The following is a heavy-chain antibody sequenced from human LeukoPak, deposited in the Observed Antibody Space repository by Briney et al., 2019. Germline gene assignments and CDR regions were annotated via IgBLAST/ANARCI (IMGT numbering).Heavy chain of an antibody. J-gene: IGHJ6*04. CDR3: ARGVGYSSGPSHERFYYGMDV. D-gene: IGHD6-19*01. CDR2: IYYSGST. CDR1: GGSISSYY. Sequence: SSETLSLTCTVSGGSISSYYWSWIRQPPGKGLEWIGYIYYSGSTNYNPSLKSRVTISVDTSKNQFSLKLSSVTAADTAVYYCARGVGYSSGPSHERFYYGMDVWGKGTTVTVSS. V-gene: IGHV4-59*01.